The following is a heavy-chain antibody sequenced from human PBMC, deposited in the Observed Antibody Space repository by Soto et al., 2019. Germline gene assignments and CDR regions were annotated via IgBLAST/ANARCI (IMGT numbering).Heavy chain of an antibody. Sequence: ASVKVSCKASGDTFTTYDINWARQATGHGLEWMGWINPNSGNIGYAQRFRGRVTMTRDTAIRTAYMEVSSLRSDDTAVYYCARGRASGSYYLLDYWGQGTLVTVSS. D-gene: IGHD3-10*01. CDR2: INPNSGNI. CDR3: ARGRASGSYYLLDY. V-gene: IGHV1-8*01. J-gene: IGHJ4*02. CDR1: GDTFTTYD.